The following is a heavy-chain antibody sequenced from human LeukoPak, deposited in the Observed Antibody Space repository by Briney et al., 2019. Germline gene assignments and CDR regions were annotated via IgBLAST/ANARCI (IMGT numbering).Heavy chain of an antibody. D-gene: IGHD3-10*01. J-gene: IGHJ4*02. CDR1: GYTFTNYY. V-gene: IGHV1-18*04. CDR3: ARGVWFGVPLDY. CDR2: ISAYNGNT. Sequence: GASVKVSCKASGYTFTNYYMHWVRQAPGQGLEWMGWISAYNGNTNYAQKLQGRVTMTTDTSTSTAYMELRSLRSDDTAVYYCARGVWFGVPLDYWGQGTLVTVSS.